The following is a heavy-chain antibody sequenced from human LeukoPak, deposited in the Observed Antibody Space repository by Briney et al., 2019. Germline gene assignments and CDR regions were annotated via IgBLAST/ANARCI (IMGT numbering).Heavy chain of an antibody. CDR2: MSGSGGST. J-gene: IGHJ4*02. CDR1: GFTFSSYA. CDR3: AKAMGFSSGYSDY. D-gene: IGHD3-22*01. Sequence: GGSLRLSFAASGFTFSSYAMSWVRQAPGKGLEWVSAMSGSGGSTYYADSVKGRFSISRDNSKNTLYLQMNSLRAEDTAVYYCAKAMGFSSGYSDYWGQGTLVTVSS. V-gene: IGHV3-23*01.